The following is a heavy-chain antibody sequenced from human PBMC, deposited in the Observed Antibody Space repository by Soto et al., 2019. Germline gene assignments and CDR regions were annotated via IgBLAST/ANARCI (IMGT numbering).Heavy chain of an antibody. CDR2: ISAYNGNT. CDR1: GYTFTSYG. V-gene: IGHV1-18*01. CDR3: ARDLPITLFGVVTTWFDP. Sequence: ASVKVSCKASGYTFTSYGISWVRQAPGQGLGWMGWISAYNGNTNYAQKLQGRVTMTTDTSTSTAYMELRSLRSDDTTVYYCARDLPITLFGVVTTWFDPWGQGTLVTVSS. D-gene: IGHD3-3*01. J-gene: IGHJ5*02.